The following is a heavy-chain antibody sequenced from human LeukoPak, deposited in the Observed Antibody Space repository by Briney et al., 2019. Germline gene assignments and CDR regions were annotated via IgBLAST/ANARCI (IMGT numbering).Heavy chain of an antibody. Sequence: PGGSLRLSCAASGFTFSSYSMNWVRQAPGKGLEWVSSISSSSSYIYYADSVKGRFTISRDNAKNSLYLQMNSLRAEDTAVYYCARDGRSRGNYMDVWGKGTTVTVSS. CDR1: GFTFSSYS. CDR3: ARDGRSRGNYMDV. D-gene: IGHD3-16*01. V-gene: IGHV3-21*01. J-gene: IGHJ6*03. CDR2: ISSSSSYI.